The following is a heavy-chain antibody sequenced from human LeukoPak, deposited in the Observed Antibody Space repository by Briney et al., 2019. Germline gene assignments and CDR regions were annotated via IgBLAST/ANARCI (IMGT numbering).Heavy chain of an antibody. Sequence: GGSLRLSCAASGFTFSSYAMSWVRQAPGKGLEWVSAISGSGGSTYYADSVKGRFTISRDNSKNTLYLQMNSLRAEDTAVYYCAKESGYSSSWYDYYYGMDVWGQGTTVTVSS. J-gene: IGHJ6*02. CDR2: ISGSGGST. V-gene: IGHV3-23*01. CDR3: AKESGYSSSWYDYYYGMDV. CDR1: GFTFSSYA. D-gene: IGHD6-13*01.